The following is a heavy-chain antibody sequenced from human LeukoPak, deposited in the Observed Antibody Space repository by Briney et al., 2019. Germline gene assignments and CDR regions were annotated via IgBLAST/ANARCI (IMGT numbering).Heavy chain of an antibody. J-gene: IGHJ4*02. D-gene: IGHD6-13*01. V-gene: IGHV3-23*01. Sequence: SGGSLRLSCAASGFTFSSYSMNWVRQAPGKGLEWVSTISGSGGSTYYADSVKGRFIISRDNSKNTLYLQMNSLRAEDTAVYYCSKDRPYSTSWYGAGDYWGQGTLVTVSS. CDR3: SKDRPYSTSWYGAGDY. CDR1: GFTFSSYS. CDR2: ISGSGGST.